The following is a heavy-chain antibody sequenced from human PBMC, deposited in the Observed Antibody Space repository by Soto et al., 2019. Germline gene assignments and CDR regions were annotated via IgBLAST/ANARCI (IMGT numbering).Heavy chain of an antibody. CDR3: AKEVLIVATTALDY. J-gene: IGHJ4*02. Sequence: GGSLRLSCAASGFTFSSYGMHWVRQAPGKGLEWVAVISYDGSNKYYADSVKGRFTISRDNSKNTLYLQMNSLRAEDTAVYYCAKEVLIVATTALDYWGQGTLVTVSS. CDR2: ISYDGSNK. D-gene: IGHD5-12*01. CDR1: GFTFSSYG. V-gene: IGHV3-30*18.